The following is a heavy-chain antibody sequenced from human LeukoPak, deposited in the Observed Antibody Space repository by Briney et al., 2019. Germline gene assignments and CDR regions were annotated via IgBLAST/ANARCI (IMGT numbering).Heavy chain of an antibody. CDR3: ARARRVAVAGYYYYYGMDV. CDR2: ISSSGSTI. D-gene: IGHD6-19*01. J-gene: IGHJ6*02. Sequence: PGGSLRLSCAASGFTFSSYEMNWVRQAPGKGLEWVSYISSSGSTIYYADSVKGRFTISRDNAKNSLYLQMNSLRAEDTAVYYCARARRVAVAGYYYYYGMDVWGQGTTVTVSS. CDR1: GFTFSSYE. V-gene: IGHV3-48*03.